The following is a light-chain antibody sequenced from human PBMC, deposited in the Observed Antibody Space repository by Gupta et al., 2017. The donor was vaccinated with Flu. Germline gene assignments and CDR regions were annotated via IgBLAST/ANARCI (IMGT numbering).Light chain of an antibody. CDR1: SSVVGGYDY. Sequence: SITISFTGTSSVVGGYDYVSWYQQHPGKAPKLMIYDVSNRPSGVSNRFSGSKSGNAASLTISGLQAEDEADYYCSSYTSSSTLVFGGGTKLTVL. J-gene: IGLJ2*01. V-gene: IGLV2-14*04. CDR3: SSYTSSSTLV. CDR2: DVS.